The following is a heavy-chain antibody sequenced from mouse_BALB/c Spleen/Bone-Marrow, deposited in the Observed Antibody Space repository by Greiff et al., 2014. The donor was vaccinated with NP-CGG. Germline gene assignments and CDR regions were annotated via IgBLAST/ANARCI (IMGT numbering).Heavy chain of an antibody. CDR2: INPSSGYT. CDR3: ARSYGNYVDY. CDR1: GYTFTNYW. Sequence: VQLQQSGAELAKPGASVKMSCKASGYTFTNYWMHWVKQRPGQGLEWIGYINPSSGYTDYNQKFKDKATLTADKSSSTAYMQLSSLTSEDSAVYYCARSYGNYVDYWGQGTTLTVSS. D-gene: IGHD2-1*01. V-gene: IGHV1-7*01. J-gene: IGHJ2*01.